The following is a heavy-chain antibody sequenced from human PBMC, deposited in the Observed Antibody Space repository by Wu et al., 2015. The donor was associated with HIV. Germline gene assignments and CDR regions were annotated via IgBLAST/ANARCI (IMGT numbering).Heavy chain of an antibody. V-gene: IGHV1-2*02. CDR3: ARGPSSSRWELNPYYYHYYMDV. J-gene: IGHJ6*03. D-gene: IGHD1-26*01. CDR1: GDTFTDYY. Sequence: QVHLVQSGAEVKKPGASVRVSCKASGDTFTDYYIHWVRQAPGQGLEWMGWININSGGTNLAQKFQGRVTMTRDTSITTAYLELSRLKFDDTATIFCARGPSSSRWELNPYYYHYYMDVWGTGTPITVSS. CDR2: ININSGGT.